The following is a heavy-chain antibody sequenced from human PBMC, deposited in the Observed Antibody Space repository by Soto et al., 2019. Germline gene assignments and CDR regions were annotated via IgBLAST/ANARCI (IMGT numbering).Heavy chain of an antibody. CDR3: ARESRSCAFDI. J-gene: IGHJ3*02. CDR1: GYTFTSYD. V-gene: IGHV1-2*04. Sequence: ASVKVSCKASGYTFTSYDINWVRQATGQGLEWMGWINPNSGGTNYAQKFQGWVTMTRDTSISTAYMELSRLRSDDTAVYYCARESRSCAFDIWGQGTMVTVSS. CDR2: INPNSGGT.